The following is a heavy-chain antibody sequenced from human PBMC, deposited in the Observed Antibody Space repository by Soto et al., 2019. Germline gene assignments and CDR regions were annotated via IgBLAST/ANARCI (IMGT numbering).Heavy chain of an antibody. V-gene: IGHV3-48*03. J-gene: IGHJ4*02. CDR1: GFTFSSYE. Sequence: LRLSCAASGFTFSSYEMNWVRQAPGKGLEWVSYISSSGSTIYYADSVKGRFTISRDNAKNSLYLQMNSLRAEDTAVYYCARDRGIAAAGIDYWGQGTLVTVSS. CDR3: ARDRGIAAAGIDY. CDR2: ISSSGSTI. D-gene: IGHD6-13*01.